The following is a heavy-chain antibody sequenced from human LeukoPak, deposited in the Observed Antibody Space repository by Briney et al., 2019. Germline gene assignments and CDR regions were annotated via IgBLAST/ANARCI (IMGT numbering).Heavy chain of an antibody. D-gene: IGHD3-22*01. CDR3: AKEYSNYYDSSGPNSIDY. CDR1: GYTFTSYA. Sequence: ASVKVSCKASGYTFTSYAMNWVRQAPGQGLGWMGWINTNTGNPTYAQGFTGRFVFSLDTSVSTAYLQISSLKAEDTAVYYCAKEYSNYYDSSGPNSIDYWGQGTLVTVSS. J-gene: IGHJ4*02. CDR2: INTNTGNP. V-gene: IGHV7-4-1*02.